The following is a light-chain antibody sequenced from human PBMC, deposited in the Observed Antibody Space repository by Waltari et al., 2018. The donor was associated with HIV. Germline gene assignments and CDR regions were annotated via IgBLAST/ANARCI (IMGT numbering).Light chain of an antibody. CDR2: WAS. CDR3: QQCYSLGPT. V-gene: IGKV4-1*01. J-gene: IGKJ4*01. Sequence: DIVMTQSPNSLAVSLGERATINCRSSRTILFSSDNRNCLAWYQQKPGQSPKLLIYWASTRASGVPDRFSGSGSGTNFSLTISTLQTDDVALYYCQQCYSLGPTFGGGTKVEIK. CDR1: RTILFSSDNRNC.